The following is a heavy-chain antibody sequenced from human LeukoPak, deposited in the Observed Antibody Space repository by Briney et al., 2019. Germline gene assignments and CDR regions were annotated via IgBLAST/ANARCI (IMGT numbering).Heavy chain of an antibody. CDR3: AKDTDYGEDEGYFDY. V-gene: IGHV3-7*03. D-gene: IGHD4-17*01. J-gene: IGHJ4*02. CDR1: GFTFSSYW. Sequence: GGSLRLSCAASGFTFSSYWMSWVRQAPGKGLEWVANIKQDGSEKYYVDSVKGRFTISRDNAKNSLYLQMNSLRAEDTALYYCAKDTDYGEDEGYFDYWGQGTLVTVSS. CDR2: IKQDGSEK.